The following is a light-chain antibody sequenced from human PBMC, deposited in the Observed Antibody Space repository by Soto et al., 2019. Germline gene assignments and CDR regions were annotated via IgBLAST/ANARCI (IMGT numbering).Light chain of an antibody. CDR1: HSVSSS. V-gene: IGKV3-20*01. CDR3: QQYGSSPT. CDR2: GAS. Sequence: EIVLTQSPGTLSLSPGERATLSCRASHSVSSSLAWYQQKPGQAPRLLISGASTRAAGIPARFSGSGSGTEFTLTISSLQSEDFAVYYCQQYGSSPTFGGGTKVDIK. J-gene: IGKJ4*01.